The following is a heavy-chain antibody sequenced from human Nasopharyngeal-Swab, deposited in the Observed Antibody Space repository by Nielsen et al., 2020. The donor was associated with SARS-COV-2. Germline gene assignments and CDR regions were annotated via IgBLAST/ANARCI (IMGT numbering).Heavy chain of an antibody. D-gene: IGHD3-10*01. J-gene: IGHJ5*02. Sequence: GGSLRLSCAASGFTFSSYGMHWVRQAPGKGLVWVAVISYDGSNKYYADSVKGRFTISRDNSKNTLYLQMNSLRAEDTAVYYCANGAGVPNWFDPWGQGTLVTVSS. CDR2: ISYDGSNK. V-gene: IGHV3-30*18. CDR3: ANGAGVPNWFDP. CDR1: GFTFSSYG.